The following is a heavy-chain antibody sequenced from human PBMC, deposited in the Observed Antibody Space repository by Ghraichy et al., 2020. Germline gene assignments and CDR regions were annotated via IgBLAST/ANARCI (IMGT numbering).Heavy chain of an antibody. J-gene: IGHJ6*03. V-gene: IGHV4-61*01. D-gene: IGHD1-26*01. CDR2: IYYSGST. CDR1: GGSVSSGSYY. Sequence: SETLSLTCTVSGGSVSSGSYYWSWIRQPPGKGLEWIGYIYYSGSTNYNPSLKSRVTISVDTSKNQFSLKLSSVTAADTAVYYCARAGRSGSYYDYYYYMDVWGKGTTVTVSS. CDR3: ARAGRSGSYYDYYYYMDV.